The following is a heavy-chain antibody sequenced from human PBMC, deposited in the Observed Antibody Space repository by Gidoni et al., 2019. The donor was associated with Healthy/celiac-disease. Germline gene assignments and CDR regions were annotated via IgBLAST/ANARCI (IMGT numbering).Heavy chain of an antibody. CDR1: GGSISSGSYY. Sequence: QVQLQESGPGLVKPSQTLSLTCTVSGGSISSGSYYWSWIRQPAGKGLEWIGRIYTSGSTNYNPSLKSRVTISVDTSKNQFSLKLSSVTAADTAVYYCAYSGSYYGTFDYWGQGTLVTVSS. V-gene: IGHV4-61*02. D-gene: IGHD1-26*01. J-gene: IGHJ4*02. CDR3: AYSGSYYGTFDY. CDR2: IYTSGST.